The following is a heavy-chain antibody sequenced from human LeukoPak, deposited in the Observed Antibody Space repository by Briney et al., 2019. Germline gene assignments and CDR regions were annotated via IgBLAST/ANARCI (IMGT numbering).Heavy chain of an antibody. CDR3: ARARGYTYGYDY. CDR1: GFAFSPYS. Sequence: PGGSLRLSCAASGFAFSPYSMNWVRQAPGKGLEWVSYISSSSDTIFYADSVKGRFTISRDNAKNSLYLQMSSLRVKDTGVYYCARARGYTYGYDYWGQGTLVTVSS. CDR2: ISSSSDTI. D-gene: IGHD5-18*01. V-gene: IGHV3-48*01. J-gene: IGHJ4*02.